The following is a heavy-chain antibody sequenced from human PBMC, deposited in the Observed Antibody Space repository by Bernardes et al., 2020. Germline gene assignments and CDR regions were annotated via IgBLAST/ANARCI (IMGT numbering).Heavy chain of an antibody. V-gene: IGHV1-24*01. CDR2: FDPEDGET. D-gene: IGHD6-13*01. CDR3: AARGPGRAAAGPKGYFGY. Sequence: ASVKVSCKVSGYTLTELSMHWVRQAPAKGLEWMGGFDPEDGETIYAQKFQGRVTMTEDTSTDTAYMELSSLRSEETAVYYCAARGPGRAAAGPKGYFGYWGQRTPLTVSS. CDR1: GYTLTELS. J-gene: IGHJ4*02.